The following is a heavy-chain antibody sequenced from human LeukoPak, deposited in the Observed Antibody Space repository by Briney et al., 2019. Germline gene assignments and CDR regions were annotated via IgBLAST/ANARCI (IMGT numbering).Heavy chain of an antibody. CDR3: ARGVYIAAAQYGY. J-gene: IGHJ4*02. CDR1: GGSISSYY. Sequence: PETLSLTCTVSGGSISSYYWSWIWQPPGKGLEWIGYIYYSGTTNYNPSLKSRVTISVDTSKNQFSLKLSSATAADTAVYYCARGVYIAAAQYGYWGQGTLVTVSS. V-gene: IGHV4-59*01. CDR2: IYYSGTT. D-gene: IGHD6-13*01.